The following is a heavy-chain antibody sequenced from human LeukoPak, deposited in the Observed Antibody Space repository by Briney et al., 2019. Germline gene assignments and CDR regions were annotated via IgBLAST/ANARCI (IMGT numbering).Heavy chain of an antibody. Sequence: ASVKVSCKASGYTFTSYGISWVRQATGQGLEWMGWINPNSGGTNYAQKFQGRVTMTRDTSISTAYMELSRLRSDDTAVYYCARLYSGYGNNYYYMDVWGKGTTVTVSS. J-gene: IGHJ6*03. D-gene: IGHD5-12*01. V-gene: IGHV1-2*02. CDR3: ARLYSGYGNNYYYMDV. CDR2: INPNSGGT. CDR1: GYTFTSYG.